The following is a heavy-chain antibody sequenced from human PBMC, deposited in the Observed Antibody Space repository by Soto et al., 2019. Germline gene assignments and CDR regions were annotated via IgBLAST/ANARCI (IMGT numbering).Heavy chain of an antibody. CDR2: IIPDYGNA. CDR3: ARGSYYGSVTLIDY. CDR1: GYAFTIYV. D-gene: IGHD3-10*01. V-gene: IGHV1-18*01. J-gene: IGHJ4*02. Sequence: RASVKLSCKASGYAFTIYVISWVRLAPGQGLEWMGGIIPDYGNANYAQKFQGRVTITTDTSTSTAYMELRSLRSDDTAVYYCARGSYYGSVTLIDYWGQGTLVTVSS.